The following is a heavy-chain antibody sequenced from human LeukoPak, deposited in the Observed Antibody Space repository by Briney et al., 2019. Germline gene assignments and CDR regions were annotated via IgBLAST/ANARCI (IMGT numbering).Heavy chain of an antibody. CDR3: ASQLGDYYDSSGYSDAFDI. CDR1: GFTFSSYG. CDR2: IWYDGSNK. D-gene: IGHD3-22*01. Sequence: PGGSLRLSCAASGFTFSSYGMHWVRQAPGKGLEWVAVIWYDGSNKYYADSVKGRFTISRDNSKNTLYLQMNSLRAEDTAVYYCASQLGDYYDSSGYSDAFDIWGQGTMVTVSS. J-gene: IGHJ3*02. V-gene: IGHV3-33*08.